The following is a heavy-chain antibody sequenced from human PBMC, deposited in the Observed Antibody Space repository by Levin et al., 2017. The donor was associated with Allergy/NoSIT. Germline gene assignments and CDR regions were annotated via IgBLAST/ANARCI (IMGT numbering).Heavy chain of an antibody. Sequence: GGSLRLSCAASGFTFSSYGMHWVRQAPGKGLEWVAVIWYDGSNKYYADSVKGRFTISRDNSKNTLYLQMNSLRAEDTAVYYCARESGYGSGSPSDYWGQGTLVTVSS. V-gene: IGHV3-33*01. CDR2: IWYDGSNK. CDR3: ARESGYGSGSPSDY. D-gene: IGHD3-10*01. J-gene: IGHJ4*02. CDR1: GFTFSSYG.